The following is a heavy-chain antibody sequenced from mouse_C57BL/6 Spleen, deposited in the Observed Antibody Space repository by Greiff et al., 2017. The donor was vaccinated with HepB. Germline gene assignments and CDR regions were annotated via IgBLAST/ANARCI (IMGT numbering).Heavy chain of an antibody. J-gene: IGHJ2*01. V-gene: IGHV3-6*01. Sequence: EVHLVESGPGLVKPSQSLSLTCSVTGYSITSGYYWNWIRQFPGNKLEWMGYISYDGSNNYNPSLKNRISITRDTSKNQFFLKLNSVTTEDTATYYCASERYSFDYWGQGTTLTVSS. CDR1: GYSITSGYY. CDR2: ISYDGSN. CDR3: ASERYSFDY.